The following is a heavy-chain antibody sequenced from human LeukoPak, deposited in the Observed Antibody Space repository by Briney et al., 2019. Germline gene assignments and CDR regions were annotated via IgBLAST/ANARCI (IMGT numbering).Heavy chain of an antibody. CDR3: ARSRRYCSGGSCYFWDY. J-gene: IGHJ4*02. CDR1: GFTFSSYW. D-gene: IGHD2-15*01. CDR2: IKQDGSEK. Sequence: PGGSPRLSCSASGFTFSSYWMSWVRQAPGKGLEWVANIKQDGSEKYYVDSVKGRFTISRDNAKNPLYLQMNSLRAEDTAVYYCARSRRYCSGGSCYFWDYWGQGTLVTVSS. V-gene: IGHV3-7*01.